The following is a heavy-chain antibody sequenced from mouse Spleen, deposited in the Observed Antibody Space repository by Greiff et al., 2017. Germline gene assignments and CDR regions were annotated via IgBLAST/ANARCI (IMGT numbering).Heavy chain of an antibody. J-gene: IGHJ3*01. Sequence: EVQRVESGGGLVQPGGSRKLSCAASGFTFSIYGMAWIRQTPDKGLEWVATITNDGITTYYADSVKGRFTMSRDNAKNILYLHMRSLKSEDTAMYSCTRQDVGRRFAYWGQGTLVTVSS. CDR1: GFTFSIYG. CDR2: ITNDGITT. V-gene: IGHV5-6*01. CDR3: TRQDVGRRFAY. D-gene: IGHD4-1*01.